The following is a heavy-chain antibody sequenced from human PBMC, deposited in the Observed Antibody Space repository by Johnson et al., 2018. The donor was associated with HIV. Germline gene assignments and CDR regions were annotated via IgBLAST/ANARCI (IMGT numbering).Heavy chain of an antibody. CDR1: ALTFSSSG. CDR3: AKEVPVYSYGYYDAFDI. CDR2: IRYDGSNK. Sequence: QVQLVESGGGVVQPGGSLRLSCAASALTFSSSGMHWVRQAPGRGLEWVAFIRYDGSNKYYADSVQGRFTISRDNSKNTLDLQMNSLRAEDTAVYYCAKEVPVYSYGYYDAFDIWGQGTMVTVSS. V-gene: IGHV3-30*02. J-gene: IGHJ3*02. D-gene: IGHD5-18*01.